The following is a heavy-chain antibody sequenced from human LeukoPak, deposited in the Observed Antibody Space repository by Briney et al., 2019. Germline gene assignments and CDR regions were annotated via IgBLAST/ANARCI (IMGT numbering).Heavy chain of an antibody. V-gene: IGHV1-2*02. D-gene: IGHD2-21*02. CDR2: INPNSGGT. Sequence: ASVKVSCKASVYTFTGYYMHWVRQAPGQGLEWMGWINPNSGGTNYAQKFQGRVTMTRDTSISTAYMELSRLRSDDTAVYYCARDIFPYCGGDCYVDYWGQGTLVTVSS. J-gene: IGHJ4*02. CDR1: VYTFTGYY. CDR3: ARDIFPYCGGDCYVDY.